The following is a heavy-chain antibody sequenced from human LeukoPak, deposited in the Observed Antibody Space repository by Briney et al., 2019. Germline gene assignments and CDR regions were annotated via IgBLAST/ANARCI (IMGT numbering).Heavy chain of an antibody. V-gene: IGHV3-15*07. CDR3: YTSITDY. J-gene: IGHJ4*02. D-gene: IGHD2-21*01. CDR2: IRSKNDGGAT. CDR1: GFNVNNAW. Sequence: PGGSLRLSCAASGFNVNNAWMSWDRQAPGKGLEWVGRIRSKNDGGATDYAAPVKGRFTISRDDSKNTLYLQINSLKIEDTAMYYCYTSITDYWGQGTLVTVSS.